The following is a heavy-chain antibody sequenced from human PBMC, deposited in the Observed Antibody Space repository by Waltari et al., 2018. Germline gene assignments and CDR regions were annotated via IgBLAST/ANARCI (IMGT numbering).Heavy chain of an antibody. CDR2: ISYDGSNK. D-gene: IGHD3-16*01. Sequence: QVQLVESGGGVVQPGRSLRLSCAASGFTFSSYGMHWVRQAPGKGLEWVAVISYDGSNKYYADSVKGRFTISRDNSKNTLYLQMNSLRAEDTAVYYCAKESLGLAVDYWGQGTLVTVSS. V-gene: IGHV3-30*18. CDR3: AKESLGLAVDY. CDR1: GFTFSSYG. J-gene: IGHJ4*02.